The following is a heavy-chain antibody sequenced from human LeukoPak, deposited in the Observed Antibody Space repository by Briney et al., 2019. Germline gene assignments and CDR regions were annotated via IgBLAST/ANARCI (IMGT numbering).Heavy chain of an antibody. CDR2: INHDGST. D-gene: IGHD6-13*01. CDR1: GGSFSDSY. J-gene: IGHJ4*02. V-gene: IGHV4-34*01. Sequence: KSSETLSHTCAVYGGSFSDSYWSWIRQPPGEGLEWIGEINHDGSTNYNPSLKSRVTISVDTSKNQFSLNLSSVTAADTAVYHCARLYSSSWNYFDYWGQGTLVTVSS. CDR3: ARLYSSSWNYFDY.